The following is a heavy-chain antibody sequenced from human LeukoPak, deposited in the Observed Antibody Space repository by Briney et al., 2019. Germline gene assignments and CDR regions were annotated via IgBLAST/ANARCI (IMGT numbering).Heavy chain of an antibody. Sequence: ASVKVSCKASGYTFTRYDVKWVRQAPGQGLEYMGWLNPDTGKTGYVQKFQGRVTMTSDNSIVTAFMELSGLRSDDTAVYYCARLVYYDSSGYYLGDDAFDIWGQGTMVTVSS. V-gene: IGHV1-8*01. D-gene: IGHD3-22*01. CDR3: ARLVYYDSSGYYLGDDAFDI. CDR2: LNPDTGKT. CDR1: GYTFTRYD. J-gene: IGHJ3*02.